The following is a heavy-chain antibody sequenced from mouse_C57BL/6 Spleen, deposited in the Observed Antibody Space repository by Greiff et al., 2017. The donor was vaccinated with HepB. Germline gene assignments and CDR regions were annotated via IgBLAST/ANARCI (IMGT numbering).Heavy chain of an antibody. CDR1: GYTFTDYE. CDR3: TRESLYSNYVDYAMDY. V-gene: IGHV1-15*01. Sequence: QVQLKQSGAELVRPGASVTLSCKASGYTFTDYEMHWVKQTPVHGLEWIGAIDPETGGTAYNQKFKGKAILTADKSSSTAYMELRSLTSEDSAVYYCTRESLYSNYVDYAMDYWGQGTSVTVSS. CDR2: IDPETGGT. D-gene: IGHD2-5*01. J-gene: IGHJ4*01.